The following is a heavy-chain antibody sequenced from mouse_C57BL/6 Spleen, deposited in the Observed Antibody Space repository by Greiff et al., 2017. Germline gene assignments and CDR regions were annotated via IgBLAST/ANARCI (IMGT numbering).Heavy chain of an antibody. CDR1: GYTFTNYY. D-gene: IGHD2-1*01. CDR3: ARGIYYGNYEYFDD. J-gene: IGHJ2*01. CDR2: INPNNGGT. Sequence: EVQLQQSGPELVKPGASVKISCKASGYTFTNYYMNWVKQSHGKSLEWIGDINPNNGGTSYNQKFKGKATLTVDKSSSTAYMELRSLTSEDSAVYYCARGIYYGNYEYFDDWGQGTTLTVSS. V-gene: IGHV1-26*01.